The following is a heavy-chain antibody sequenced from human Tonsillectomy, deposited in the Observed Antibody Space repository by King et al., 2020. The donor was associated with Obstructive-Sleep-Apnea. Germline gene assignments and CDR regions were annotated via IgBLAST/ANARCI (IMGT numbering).Heavy chain of an antibody. Sequence: QLQESGPGLVKPSETLSLTCTVSGGSISSYYWSWIRQPPGKGLEWIGYIYYSGSTNYNPSLKSRVTISVDTSKNQFSLKLSSVTAADTAVYYCARVGGGLYGSGTRNYWYFDLWGRGPLVTVSS. CDR1: GGSISSYY. CDR3: ARVGGGLYGSGTRNYWYFDL. V-gene: IGHV4-59*01. J-gene: IGHJ2*01. CDR2: IYYSGST. D-gene: IGHD3-10*01.